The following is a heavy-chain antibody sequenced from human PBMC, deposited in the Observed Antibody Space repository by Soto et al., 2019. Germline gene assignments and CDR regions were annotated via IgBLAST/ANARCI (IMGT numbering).Heavy chain of an antibody. D-gene: IGHD2-2*01. CDR2: IYYSGST. CDR3: ARTYCSSASCYGLYYFGMDV. J-gene: IGHJ6*02. V-gene: IGHV4-59*01. Sequence: SSETLSLTCAVYGGSFSGYYWSWIRQPPGKGLEWIGYIYYSGSTYYNPSLKSQVTISVDTSKNQFSLKLRSVTAADTAVYYCARTYCSSASCYGLYYFGMDVWGQGTTVTVSS. CDR1: GGSFSGYY.